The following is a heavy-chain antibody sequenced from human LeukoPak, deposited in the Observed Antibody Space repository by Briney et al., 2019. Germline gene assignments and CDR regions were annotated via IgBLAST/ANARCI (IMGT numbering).Heavy chain of an antibody. J-gene: IGHJ4*02. V-gene: IGHV3-23*01. CDR1: GFTFSSYA. CDR2: ISGSGGST. Sequence: GGSLRLSCAASGFTFSSYAMSWVRQAPGKGLEWVSAISGSGGSTYYADSVKGRFTISRDNSKNTLFLQMNSLRAEDTALYYCATGVAAAGRAYFFDFWGQGTLVTVSS. CDR3: ATGVAAAGRAYFFDF. D-gene: IGHD6-13*01.